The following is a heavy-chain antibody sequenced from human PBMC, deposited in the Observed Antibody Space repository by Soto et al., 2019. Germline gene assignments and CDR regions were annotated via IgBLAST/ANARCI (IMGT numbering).Heavy chain of an antibody. CDR2: IYYSGST. V-gene: IGHV4-39*01. CDR1: GGSISSSSYY. CDR3: ASHAAGGYYYYGMDV. Sequence: SETLSLTCNVSGGSISSSSYYWGWIRQPPGKGLEWIGTIYYSGSTYYNPSLKNRVTISVDTSKNQFSLKLSSVTAADTAVFYCASHAAGGYYYYGMDVWGQGTTVTVSS. J-gene: IGHJ6*02. D-gene: IGHD3-10*01.